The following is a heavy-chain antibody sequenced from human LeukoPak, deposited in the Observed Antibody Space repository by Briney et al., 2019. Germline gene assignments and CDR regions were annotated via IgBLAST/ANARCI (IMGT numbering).Heavy chain of an antibody. CDR1: GGSFSGYY. D-gene: IGHD3-9*01. Sequence: PSETLSLTCAVYGGSFSGYYWSWIRQPPGKGLEWIGSIYYSGSTYYNPSLKSRVTISVDTSKNQFSLMLYSVTAADTAVYYCVRRYYDSLTGYSSDDYWGQGTLVTVSS. CDR2: IYYSGST. J-gene: IGHJ4*02. V-gene: IGHV4-34*01. CDR3: VRRYYDSLTGYSSDDY.